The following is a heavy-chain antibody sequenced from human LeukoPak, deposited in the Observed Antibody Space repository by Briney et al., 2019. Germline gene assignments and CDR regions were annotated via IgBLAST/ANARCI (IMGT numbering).Heavy chain of an antibody. Sequence: PGGSLRLSCAVSGFNFDIAWMNWVRQAPGEGLEWVGRIKSKNDGAATDYAAPVRGRFTISIDDSKNMLYLQMNSLKTEDTAVYYCVSRDAYKPRHFMDVWGKGTTVTVSS. J-gene: IGHJ6*03. CDR1: GFNFDIAW. V-gene: IGHV3-15*07. D-gene: IGHD5-24*01. CDR2: IKSKNDGAAT. CDR3: VSRDAYKPRHFMDV.